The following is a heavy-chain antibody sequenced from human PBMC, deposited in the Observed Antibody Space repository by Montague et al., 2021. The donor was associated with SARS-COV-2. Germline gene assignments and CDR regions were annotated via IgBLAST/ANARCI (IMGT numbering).Heavy chain of an antibody. J-gene: IGHJ4*02. CDR2: IYPXXSDT. CDR3: ARVSHHYDILTGQLDY. Sequence: QSGAEVKKPGESLKISCKGSGYSFTSYWIGWVRQMPGKGLKWMGIIYPXXSDTRYSPSFQGQVTISADKSISTAYLQWSSLKASDTAMYYCARVSHHYDILTGQLDYWGQGTLVTVSS. CDR1: GYSFTSYW. D-gene: IGHD3-9*01. V-gene: IGHV5-51*01.